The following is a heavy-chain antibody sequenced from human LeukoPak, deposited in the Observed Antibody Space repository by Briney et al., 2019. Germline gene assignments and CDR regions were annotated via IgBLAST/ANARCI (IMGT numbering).Heavy chain of an antibody. J-gene: IGHJ4*02. CDR3: ARSGGTTYYYDSSGPPDY. CDR1: GGSISSYY. V-gene: IGHV4-59*01. D-gene: IGHD3-22*01. CDR2: IYYSGST. Sequence: SETLSLTCTVSGGSISSYYWSWIRQPPGKGLEWIGYIYYSGSTNYNPSLKSRVTISVDTSKNQFSLKLSSVTAADTALYYCARSGGTTYYYDSSGPPDYWGQGTLVTVSS.